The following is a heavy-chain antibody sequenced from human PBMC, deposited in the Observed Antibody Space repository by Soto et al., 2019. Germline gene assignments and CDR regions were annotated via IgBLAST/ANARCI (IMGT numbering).Heavy chain of an antibody. J-gene: IGHJ4*02. Sequence: QVQLVQSGAEVKKPGASVKVSCKASGFTFTSYDITWVRQAPGQGLERMGWISAYNGNTNYAQNIQDRVTMTTDTSTTTAYMELRSLRSDDTAVYYCARGSSLGFDSWGQGTLVTVSS. CDR3: ARGSSLGFDS. CDR2: ISAYNGNT. V-gene: IGHV1-18*01. CDR1: GFTFTSYD.